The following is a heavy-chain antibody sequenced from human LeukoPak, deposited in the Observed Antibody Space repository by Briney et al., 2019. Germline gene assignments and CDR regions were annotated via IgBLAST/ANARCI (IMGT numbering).Heavy chain of an antibody. V-gene: IGHV4-59*01. CDR2: IYYSGST. J-gene: IGHJ5*02. CDR1: GGSISSYY. Sequence: SETLSLTCTVSGGSISSYYWSWIRQPPGKGLEWIGYIYYSGSTNYNPSLKSRVTISVDTSKNQFSLKLSSVTAADTAVYYCARDHYDILTGYPNWFDPWGQGTLVTVSS. D-gene: IGHD3-9*01. CDR3: ARDHYDILTGYPNWFDP.